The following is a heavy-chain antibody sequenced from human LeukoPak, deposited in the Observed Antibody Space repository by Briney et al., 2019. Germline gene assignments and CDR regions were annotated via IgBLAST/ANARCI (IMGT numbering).Heavy chain of an antibody. CDR2: IDASGGST. V-gene: IGHV3-23*01. CDR1: GFTLYRHA. CDR3: AKGSGSGWYGWFAP. J-gene: IGHJ5*02. Sequence: GSLRLFCSASGFTLYRHALNRVRQASGKGLEWGSFIDASGGSTYYADSVKGRFTISRDNSKNTFYLQMNSLRADDTAVYYCAKGSGSGWYGWFAPWGQGTLVTVSS. D-gene: IGHD6-19*01.